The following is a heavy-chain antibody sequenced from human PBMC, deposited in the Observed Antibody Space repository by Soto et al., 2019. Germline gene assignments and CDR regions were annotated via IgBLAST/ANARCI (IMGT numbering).Heavy chain of an antibody. CDR2: IYSGGST. V-gene: IGHV3-66*01. CDR3: ARGSTVTTVRLEDY. D-gene: IGHD4-17*01. Sequence: EVQLVESGGGLVQPGGSLRLSCAASGFTVSSNYMSWVRKAPGKGLEWVSVIYSGGSTYYADSVKGRFTISRDNSKNTLYLQMNSLIAEDTAVYYCARGSTVTTVRLEDYWGQGTLVTVSS. J-gene: IGHJ4*02. CDR1: GFTVSSNY.